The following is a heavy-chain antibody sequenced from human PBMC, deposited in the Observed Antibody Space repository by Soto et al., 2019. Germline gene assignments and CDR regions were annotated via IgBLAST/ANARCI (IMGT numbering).Heavy chain of an antibody. J-gene: IGHJ2*01. CDR3: ASGEAAGPPSDWYFDL. Sequence: QVQLQESGPGLVKPSETLSLTCTVSGGSVSSGSYYWSWIRQPPGKGLEWIAYIYYKGNTNYNPSLKSRVTIAVDTCKHEYSLKLRSVTAADTAVYYCASGEAAGPPSDWYFDLWGRGTLVTVSS. CDR2: IYYKGNT. CDR1: GGSVSSGSYY. D-gene: IGHD4-17*01. V-gene: IGHV4-61*01.